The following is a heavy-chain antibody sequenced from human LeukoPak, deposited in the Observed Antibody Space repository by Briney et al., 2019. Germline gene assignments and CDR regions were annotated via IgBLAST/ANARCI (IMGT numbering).Heavy chain of an antibody. J-gene: IGHJ5*02. Sequence: SETLSLTCAVYGGSFSGYYWSWIRQPPGKGLEWIGEINHSGSTNYNPSLKSRVTISVDTSKNQFSLKLSSVTAADTAVYYCARSWAGRIFGVVSPSLWWCFDPWGQGTLVTVSS. CDR2: INHSGST. CDR1: GGSFSGYY. V-gene: IGHV4-34*01. D-gene: IGHD3-3*01. CDR3: ARSWAGRIFGVVSPSLWWCFDP.